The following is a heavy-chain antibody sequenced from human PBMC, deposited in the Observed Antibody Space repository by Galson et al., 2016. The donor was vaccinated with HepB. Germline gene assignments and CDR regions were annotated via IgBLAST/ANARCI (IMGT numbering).Heavy chain of an antibody. CDR3: ARGGGSSWYDNDAFDI. CDR1: GDSISSSNYY. J-gene: IGHJ3*02. V-gene: IGHV4-39*07. CDR2: IYYSGST. Sequence: SETLSLTCTVSGDSISSSNYYWGWIRQPPRKGLEWSGRIYYSGSTYYNPSLKSRVTISEDKSKNQFSLKIRFAVFADTAVYYCARGGGSSWYDNDAFDIWDQGTKVTVPS. D-gene: IGHD6-13*01.